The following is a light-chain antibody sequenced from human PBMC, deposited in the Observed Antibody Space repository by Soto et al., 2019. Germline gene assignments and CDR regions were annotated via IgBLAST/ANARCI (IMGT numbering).Light chain of an antibody. V-gene: IGLV2-14*01. CDR3: SSYTSSSTLVV. CDR2: DVS. J-gene: IGLJ2*01. CDR1: SSDVGGYNY. Sequence: QSALTQPASVSGSPGQSITISCTGTSSDVGGYNYVSWYQQHPGKAPKLMIYDVSIRPSGVSNRFSGSKSGNTASLTISGLQAEDDADYYCSSYTSSSTLVVFGGGTKLTVL.